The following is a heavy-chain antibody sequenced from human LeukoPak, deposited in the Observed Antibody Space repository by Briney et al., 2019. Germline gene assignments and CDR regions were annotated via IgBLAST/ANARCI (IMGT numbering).Heavy chain of an antibody. CDR1: GYTFTSYY. V-gene: IGHV1-46*01. J-gene: IGHJ6*02. CDR2: INPSSGAT. CDR3: ARATNFYYYYGMDV. Sequence: ASVKVSCKTSGYTFTSYYIHWVRQAPGQGLEWMGIINPSSGATNYAQKFQGRVTMTRDTSTSTVYMELSSQRSEDPAVDYCARATNFYYYYGMDVWCQGTTVTVSS. D-gene: IGHD1-26*01.